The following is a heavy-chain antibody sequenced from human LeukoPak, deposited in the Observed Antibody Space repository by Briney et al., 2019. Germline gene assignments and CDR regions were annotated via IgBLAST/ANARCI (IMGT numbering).Heavy chain of an antibody. D-gene: IGHD2-2*01. CDR3: ARAPILVGPTRRPTYFDF. V-gene: IGHV3-7*01. Sequence: GGSLRLSCAASGFTFSSYWMSWVRQAPGKGLEWVANIKQDESEKYYVDSVKGRFTISRDNAKNSLYLQMNSLRAEDTAMYYWARAPILVGPTRRPTYFDFWGQGALVTVSS. CDR2: IKQDESEK. J-gene: IGHJ4*02. CDR1: GFTFSSYW.